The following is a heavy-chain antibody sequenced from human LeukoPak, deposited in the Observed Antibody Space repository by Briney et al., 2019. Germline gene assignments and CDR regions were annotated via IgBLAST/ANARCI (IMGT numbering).Heavy chain of an antibody. CDR3: AREIHHGCSSTSCGYYYYMDV. Sequence: SETLSLTCTVSGGSISGYYWSWIPQPPGKGLEWIGYICSSWSTFYNPSLKSPVPISVDTFQKQFSLRLSSVTAADTAVYYCAREIHHGCSSTSCGYYYYMDVWGKGTTVTVSS. J-gene: IGHJ6*03. V-gene: IGHV4-4*08. CDR1: GGSISGYY. CDR2: ICSSWST. D-gene: IGHD2-2*01.